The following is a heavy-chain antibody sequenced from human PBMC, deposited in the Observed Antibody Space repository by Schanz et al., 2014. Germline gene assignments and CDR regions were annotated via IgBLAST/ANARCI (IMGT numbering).Heavy chain of an antibody. Sequence: EMQLLESGGGLAQPGGSLRLSCAASGFTLSNYAMSWVRQAPGKGLEWVANIKHDGSVKDYVDSVKGRFTISRDNAKRSLFLQMNSLRVEDTAVYYCLAPDYGMDVWGQGTTVTVSS. CDR1: GFTLSNYA. CDR2: IKHDGSVK. V-gene: IGHV3-7*01. J-gene: IGHJ6*02. CDR3: LAPDYGMDV.